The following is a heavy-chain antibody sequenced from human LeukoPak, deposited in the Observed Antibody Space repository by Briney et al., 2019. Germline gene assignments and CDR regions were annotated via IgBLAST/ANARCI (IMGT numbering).Heavy chain of an antibody. D-gene: IGHD3-10*01. J-gene: IGHJ4*02. CDR3: TREPRDSYGSANYGFDY. Sequence: SETLSLTCTVSGGSISSGGYYWSWIRQHPGKGLEWIGYIYYSGSTYYNPSLKSRVTISVDTSKNQFSLKLNSVTAADTAVYYCTREPRDSYGSANYGFDYWGQGTLVTVSS. CDR2: IYYSGST. CDR1: GGSISSGGYY. V-gene: IGHV4-31*03.